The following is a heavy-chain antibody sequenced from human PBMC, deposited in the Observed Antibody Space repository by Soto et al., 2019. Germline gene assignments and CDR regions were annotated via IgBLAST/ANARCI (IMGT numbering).Heavy chain of an antibody. J-gene: IGHJ4*02. CDR3: ARDRCSGGSCYYY. Sequence: SETLSLTCTVSGGSISSYYWSWIRQPPGKGLEWIGYIYYSGSTNYNPSLKSRVTISVDTSKNQFSLKLSSVTAADTAVYYCARDRCSGGSCYYYWGQVTLVTVS. CDR2: IYYSGST. D-gene: IGHD2-15*01. CDR1: GGSISSYY. V-gene: IGHV4-59*01.